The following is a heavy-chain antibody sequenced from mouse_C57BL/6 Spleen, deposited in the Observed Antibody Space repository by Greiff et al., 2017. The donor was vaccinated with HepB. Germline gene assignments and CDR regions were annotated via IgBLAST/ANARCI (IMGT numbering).Heavy chain of an antibody. Sequence: EVKVVESGGDLVKPGGSLKLSCAASGFTFSSYGMSWVRQTPDKRLEWVATISSGGSYTYYPDSVKGRFTISRDNAKNTLYLQMSSLKSEDTAMYYCARHPNWDDAMDYWGQGTSVTVSS. D-gene: IGHD4-1*01. CDR1: GFTFSSYG. CDR2: ISSGGSYT. CDR3: ARHPNWDDAMDY. J-gene: IGHJ4*01. V-gene: IGHV5-6*01.